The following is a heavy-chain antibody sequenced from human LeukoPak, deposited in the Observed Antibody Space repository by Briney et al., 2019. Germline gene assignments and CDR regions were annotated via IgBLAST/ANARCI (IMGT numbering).Heavy chain of an antibody. V-gene: IGHV4-39*07. CDR2: IYYSGST. CDR3: ARSKGGSRDAFDI. J-gene: IGHJ3*02. D-gene: IGHD1-26*01. Sequence: SSETLSLTCTVSGGSISSSSYYWGWIRQPPGKGLEWIGSIYYSGSTYYNPSLKSRVTISVDTSKNQFSLKLSSVTAADTAVYYCARSKGGSRDAFDIWGQGTMVTVSS. CDR1: GGSISSSSYY.